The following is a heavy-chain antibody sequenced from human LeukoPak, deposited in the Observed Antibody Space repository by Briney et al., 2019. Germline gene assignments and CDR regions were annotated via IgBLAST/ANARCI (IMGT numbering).Heavy chain of an antibody. CDR3: ARRIVVVPAATSYYFDY. CDR1: GGSISSSSYY. Sequence: SETLSLTCTVSGGSISSSSYYWSWIRQPPGKGLEWIGSIYYSGSTYYNPSLKSRVTISVDTSKNQFSLKLSSVTAADTAVYYCARRIVVVPAATSYYFDYWGQGTLVTVSS. CDR2: IYYSGST. J-gene: IGHJ4*02. V-gene: IGHV4-39*01. D-gene: IGHD2-2*01.